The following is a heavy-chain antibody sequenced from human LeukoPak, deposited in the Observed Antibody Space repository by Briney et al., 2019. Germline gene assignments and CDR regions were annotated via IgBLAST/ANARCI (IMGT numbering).Heavy chain of an antibody. V-gene: IGHV1-46*01. CDR3: ARARNSYAFDY. CDR2: INPSGGSP. CDR1: GYTFTSYY. D-gene: IGHD5-18*01. J-gene: IGHJ4*02. Sequence: GASVKVSCKASGYTFTSYYMHWVRQAPGQGLEWMGIINPSGGSPSYAQKFQGRVTMTRDTSTSTVYTELSSLRSEDTAVYYCARARNSYAFDYWGQGTLVTVSS.